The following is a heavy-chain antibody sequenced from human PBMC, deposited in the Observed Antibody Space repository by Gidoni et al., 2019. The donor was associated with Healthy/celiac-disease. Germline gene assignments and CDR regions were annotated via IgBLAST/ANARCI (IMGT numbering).Heavy chain of an antibody. V-gene: IGHV4-34*01. Sequence: QVQLQQWGAGLLKPSETLSLTCAVSGGSFSGYYWRWIRQPPGNGLEWIGEINHRGRTNYNPSLKSRVTISVDTSKNQFSLKLSSVTAADTAVYYCARGGVGATINFDYWGQGTLVTVSS. CDR2: INHRGRT. CDR1: GGSFSGYY. J-gene: IGHJ4*02. CDR3: ARGGVGATINFDY. D-gene: IGHD1-26*01.